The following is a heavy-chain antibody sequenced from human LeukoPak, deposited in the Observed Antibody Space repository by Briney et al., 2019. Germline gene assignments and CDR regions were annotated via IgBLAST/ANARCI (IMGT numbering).Heavy chain of an antibody. J-gene: IGHJ4*02. V-gene: IGHV3-23*01. CDR1: GFTFTSYS. D-gene: IGHD2-2*01. CDR2: IRGSGGPT. Sequence: GGSLRLSCAASGFTFTSYSMNWVRQAPGQGLECVSVIRGSGGPTNYADSVKGRFTISRDNSKNTLYLQMTTLRAEGTAVYYCANLNRGWSTSSCYVDYWGQGTLVTVSS. CDR3: ANLNRGWSTSSCYVDY.